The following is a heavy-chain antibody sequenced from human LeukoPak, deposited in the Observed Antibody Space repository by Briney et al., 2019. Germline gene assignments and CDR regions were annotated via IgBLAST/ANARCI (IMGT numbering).Heavy chain of an antibody. CDR1: GGSISSGDYY. J-gene: IGHJ4*02. CDR3: VRASSSTSCYFDY. V-gene: IGHV4-30-4*08. Sequence: PSQTLSLTCTVSGGSISSGDYYWSWIRQPPGKGLEWIGYIYYSGSTYYNPSLKSRVTISVDTSKNQFSLKLSSVTAADTAVYYCVRASSSTSCYFDYWGQGTLVTVSS. D-gene: IGHD2-2*01. CDR2: IYYSGST.